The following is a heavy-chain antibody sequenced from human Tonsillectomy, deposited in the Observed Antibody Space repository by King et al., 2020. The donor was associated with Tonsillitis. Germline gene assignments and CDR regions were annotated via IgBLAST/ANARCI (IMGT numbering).Heavy chain of an antibody. CDR1: GFTFSSYG. Sequence: VQLVESGGGVVQPGRSLRLSCVASGFTFSSYGMHWVRQAPGKGLEWVAVIWYDGSNKYYVDSVKGRFTITRDNSKNTLYLQMNSLRAEDTAVYYCARGSLYYYESRDSPIDAFDIWGKGKMVTVSS. D-gene: IGHD3-22*01. CDR2: IWYDGSNK. CDR3: ARGSLYYYESRDSPIDAFDI. V-gene: IGHV3-33*03. J-gene: IGHJ3*02.